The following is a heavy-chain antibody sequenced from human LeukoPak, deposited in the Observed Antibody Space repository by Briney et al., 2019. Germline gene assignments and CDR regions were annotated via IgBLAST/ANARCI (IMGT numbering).Heavy chain of an antibody. CDR2: INPSGGST. Sequence: GASVKVSCKASGYTFTSYYMHWVRQAPGQGLEWMGIINPSGGSTSYAQKFQGRVTMTRDMSTSTVYMELSSLRSEDTAVYYCARCLSLGANGSRPGNYYMDVWGKGTTVTISS. CDR3: ARCLSLGANGSRPGNYYMDV. CDR1: GYTFTSYY. D-gene: IGHD1-14*01. J-gene: IGHJ6*03. V-gene: IGHV1-46*01.